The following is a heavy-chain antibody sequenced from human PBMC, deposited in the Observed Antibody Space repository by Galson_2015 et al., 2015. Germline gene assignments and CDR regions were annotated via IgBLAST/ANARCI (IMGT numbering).Heavy chain of an antibody. CDR2: IKNDGSST. J-gene: IGHJ6*02. Sequence: SLRLSCAASGFTFSSYWMHWVRQAPGKGLVWVSRIKNDGSSTNYAESVKGRFTISRDNAKNTLYLEMNSLRAEDTAVYYCARDWYGSGYYSFYYYYGLDVWGQGTPVTVSS. V-gene: IGHV3-74*01. CDR3: ARDWYGSGYYSFYYYYGLDV. CDR1: GFTFSSYW. D-gene: IGHD3-3*01.